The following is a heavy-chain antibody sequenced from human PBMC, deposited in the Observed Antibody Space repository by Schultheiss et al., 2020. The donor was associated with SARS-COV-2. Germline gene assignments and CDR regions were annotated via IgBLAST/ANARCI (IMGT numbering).Heavy chain of an antibody. D-gene: IGHD6-6*01. CDR2: TYYRSKWYN. Sequence: SETLSLTCAISGDSVSSNSAAWNWIRQSPSRGLEWLGRTYYRSKWYNDYAVSVKSRITINPDTSKNQFSLQLNSLTPEDTAVYYCAREGARQVYYYYGMDVWGQGTTVTVSS. CDR1: GDSVSSNSAA. J-gene: IGHJ6*02. V-gene: IGHV6-1*01. CDR3: AREGARQVYYYYGMDV.